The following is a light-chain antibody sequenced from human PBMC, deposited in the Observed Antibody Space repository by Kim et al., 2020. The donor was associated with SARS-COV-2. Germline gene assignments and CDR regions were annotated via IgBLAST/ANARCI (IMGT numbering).Light chain of an antibody. CDR2: AAS. CDR3: QQSDTPPVT. J-gene: IGKJ5*01. Sequence: DIQMTQSPSSLSASVGDRVTITCRASRNINNYLNWYQQKPGRAPRLLIYAASSLQTGVPPRFSGSVSGTDFTLTITSLQPEDFATYYCQQSDTPPVTFGQGTRLEIK. CDR1: RNINNY. V-gene: IGKV1-39*01.